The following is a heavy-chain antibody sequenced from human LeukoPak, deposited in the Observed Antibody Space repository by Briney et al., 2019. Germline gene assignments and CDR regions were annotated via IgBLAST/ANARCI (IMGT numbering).Heavy chain of an antibody. CDR1: GGSFSGYY. CDR3: ARGGEDSSSSEDAFDI. CDR2: INHSGST. J-gene: IGHJ3*02. Sequence: SETLSLTCAVYGGSFSGYYWRWIRQPPGKGLEWIGEINHSGSTNYNPSLKSRVTISVDTSKNQFSLKLSSVTAADTAVYYCARGGEDSSSSEDAFDIWGQGTMVTVSS. D-gene: IGHD6-6*01. V-gene: IGHV4-34*01.